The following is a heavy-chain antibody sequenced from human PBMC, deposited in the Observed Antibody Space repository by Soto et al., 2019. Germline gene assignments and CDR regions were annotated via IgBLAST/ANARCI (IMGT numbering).Heavy chain of an antibody. CDR2: IYTSGST. D-gene: IGHD6-19*01. CDR1: GGSISSYY. V-gene: IGHV4-4*07. CDR3: ARDGGVYSSGWYYNWFDP. Sequence: QVQLQESGPGLVKPSETLSLTCTVSGGSISSYYWSWIRQPAGKGLEWIGRIYTSGSTNYNPSLQSRVTMSVDTSKNQFSLKLSSVTAADTAVYYCARDGGVYSSGWYYNWFDPWGQGTLVTVSS. J-gene: IGHJ5*02.